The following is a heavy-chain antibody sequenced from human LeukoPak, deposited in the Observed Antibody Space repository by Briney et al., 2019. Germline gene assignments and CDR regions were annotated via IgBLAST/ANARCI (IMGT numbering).Heavy chain of an antibody. CDR2: FIPIFGTA. CDR3: ARDLGITGTYDNHCFDY. CDR1: GGTFNSHA. Sequence: SVKVSCKASGGTFNSHAISWVRQAPGQGLQWMGRFIPIFGTANYAQKFQGRVSITTDASTSTAYMRLSSLRFDDTAVYYCARDLGITGTYDNHCFDYWGQGTLVTVSS. J-gene: IGHJ4*02. D-gene: IGHD1-20*01. V-gene: IGHV1-69*05.